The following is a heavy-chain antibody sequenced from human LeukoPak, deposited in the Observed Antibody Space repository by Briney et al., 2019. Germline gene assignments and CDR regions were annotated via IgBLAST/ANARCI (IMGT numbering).Heavy chain of an antibody. V-gene: IGHV1-24*01. Sequence: ASVKVSCKVSGYTLTELSMHWVRQAPGKGLEWMGGFDPEDSETIYAQKFQGRVTMTEDTSTDTAYMELSSLRSEDTAVYYCATSVRFLEWSTLYGMDVWGQGTTVTVSS. J-gene: IGHJ6*02. D-gene: IGHD3-3*01. CDR3: ATSVRFLEWSTLYGMDV. CDR2: FDPEDSET. CDR1: GYTLTELS.